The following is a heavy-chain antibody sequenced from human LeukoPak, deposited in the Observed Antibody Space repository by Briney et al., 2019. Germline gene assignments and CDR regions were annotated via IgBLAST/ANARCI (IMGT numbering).Heavy chain of an antibody. V-gene: IGHV3-48*01. CDR2: ISSSSSTI. J-gene: IGHJ6*03. CDR1: GFTFSTYS. Sequence: PGGSLRLSCAASGFTFSTYSMNWVRQAPGQGLEWVSYISSSSSTIYYADSVKGRFTISRDNAKNSLYLQMNSLRAEDTAVYNCARDRGEYGDHPEKNYTDVWGKGTTVTVSS. D-gene: IGHD4-17*01. CDR3: ARDRGEYGDHPEKNYTDV.